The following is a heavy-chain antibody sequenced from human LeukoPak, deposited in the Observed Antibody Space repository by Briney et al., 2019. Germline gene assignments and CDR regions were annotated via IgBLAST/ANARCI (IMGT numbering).Heavy chain of an antibody. CDR3: VKERSSGWYDFDS. V-gene: IGHV3-64D*06. D-gene: IGHD6-19*01. CDR1: GFTFNGYA. Sequence: GSLRLSCSASGFTFNGYAMHWVRQAPGKGLEYVSGISNSGDNTYSADSVKGRFTISRDNSKNTLYLQMSSLRREDTALYYCVKERSSGWYDFDSWGRGTLVTVSS. CDR2: ISNSGDNT. J-gene: IGHJ4*02.